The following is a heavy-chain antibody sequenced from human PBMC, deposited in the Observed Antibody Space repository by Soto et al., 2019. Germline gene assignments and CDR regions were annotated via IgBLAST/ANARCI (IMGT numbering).Heavy chain of an antibody. CDR1: GGSVSSYY. CDR2: IYYSGST. CDR3: ARAPGGNWFDP. Sequence: PSKTLSLTCTVSGGSVSSYYWSWIRQPPGKGLEWIAYIYYSGSTNYNPSLKSRVTISLDTSKNQFSLKLSSVTAADTAIYYCARAPGGNWFDPWGQGTLVTVSS. J-gene: IGHJ5*02. V-gene: IGHV4-59*02.